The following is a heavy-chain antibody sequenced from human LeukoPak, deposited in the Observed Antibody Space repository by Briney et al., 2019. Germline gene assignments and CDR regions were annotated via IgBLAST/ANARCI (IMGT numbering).Heavy chain of an antibody. Sequence: GESLKISCKGSGYSFTSYWIGRVRQMPGKGLEWMGIISFGDSDSRYSPSFQGQVTISVDKSINTAYLQWSSLKASDTAMYYCATARPHRGFDIWGQGTMVTVSS. J-gene: IGHJ3*02. V-gene: IGHV5-51*01. CDR3: ATARPHRGFDI. CDR1: GYSFTSYW. CDR2: ISFGDSDS.